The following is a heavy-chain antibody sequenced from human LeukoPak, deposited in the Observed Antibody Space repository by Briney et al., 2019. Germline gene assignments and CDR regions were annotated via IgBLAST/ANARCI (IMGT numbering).Heavy chain of an antibody. V-gene: IGHV3-30*02. D-gene: IGHD5-18*01. J-gene: IGHJ4*02. CDR2: IRYDGSNK. CDR3: AKDTHSRGYSYGFDY. Sequence: GGSLRLLCAASGFTFSSYGMHWVRQAPGKGLEWVAFIRYDGSNKYYADSVKGRFTISRDNSKNTLYLQMNSLRAEDTAVYYCAKDTHSRGYSYGFDYWGQGTLVTVSS. CDR1: GFTFSSYG.